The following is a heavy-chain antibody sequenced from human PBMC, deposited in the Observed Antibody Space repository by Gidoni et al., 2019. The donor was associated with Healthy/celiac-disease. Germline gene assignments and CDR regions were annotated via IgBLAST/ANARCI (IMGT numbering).Heavy chain of an antibody. V-gene: IGHV3-30-3*01. CDR1: GFTFSSYA. CDR2: ISYDGSNK. Sequence: QVQLVESGGGVVQPGRSLRLSCAASGFTFSSYAMPWVRQAPGKGLEWVAVISYDGSNKYYADSVKGRFTISRDNSKNTLYLQMNSLRAEDTAVYYCARVFGYSHYYDSSGYSPLDYWGQGTLVTVSS. D-gene: IGHD3-22*01. J-gene: IGHJ4*02. CDR3: ARVFGYSHYYDSSGYSPLDY.